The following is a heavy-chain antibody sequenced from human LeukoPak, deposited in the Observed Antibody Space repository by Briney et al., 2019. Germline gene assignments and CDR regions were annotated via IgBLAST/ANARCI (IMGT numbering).Heavy chain of an antibody. D-gene: IGHD1-1*01. Sequence: PGGSLRLSCAASGFTFSSYAMNWVRQAPGKGLEWVSGSSGGSTYYADSVKGRFIISRDNSKNTLFLQMNSLRAEDTAVYYCAKGLTNGERGYFDYWGQGTLVTVSS. J-gene: IGHJ4*02. CDR2: SSGGST. V-gene: IGHV3-23*01. CDR3: AKGLTNGERGYFDY. CDR1: GFTFSSYA.